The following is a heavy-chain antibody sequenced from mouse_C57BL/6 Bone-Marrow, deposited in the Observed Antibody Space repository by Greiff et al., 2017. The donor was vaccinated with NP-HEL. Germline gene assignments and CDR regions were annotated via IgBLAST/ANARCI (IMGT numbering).Heavy chain of an antibody. V-gene: IGHV14-4*01. CDR1: GFNIKDDY. Sequence: EVQRVESGAELVRPGASVKLSCTASGFNIKDDYMHWVKQRPEQGLEWIGWIDPENGDTEYASKFQGKATITADTSSNTAYLQLSSLTSEDTAVYYCTTLFITTVVASSYYAMDYWGQGTSVTVSS. CDR2: IDPENGDT. CDR3: TTLFITTVVASSYYAMDY. J-gene: IGHJ4*01. D-gene: IGHD1-1*01.